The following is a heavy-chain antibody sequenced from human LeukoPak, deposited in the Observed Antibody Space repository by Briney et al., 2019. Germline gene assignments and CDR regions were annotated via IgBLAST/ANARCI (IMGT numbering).Heavy chain of an antibody. CDR2: INPNSGGT. J-gene: IGHJ4*02. V-gene: IGHV1-2*02. D-gene: IGHD6-19*01. CDR3: ARSSPRSGWYGGVGY. CDR1: GYTFTGYY. Sequence: ASVKVSCKASGYTFTGYYMHWVRQAPGQGLEWMGWINPNSGGTNYAQKFQGGVTMTRDTSISTAYMELSRLRSDDTAVYYCARSSPRSGWYGGVGYWGQGTLVTVSS.